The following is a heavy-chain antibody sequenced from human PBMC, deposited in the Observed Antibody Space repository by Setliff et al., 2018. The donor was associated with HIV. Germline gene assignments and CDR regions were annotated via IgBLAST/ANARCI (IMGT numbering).Heavy chain of an antibody. CDR3: ARSPSIAAAGTYYYYYMDV. D-gene: IGHD6-13*01. V-gene: IGHV1-2*02. CDR1: GYSFSNYA. Sequence: GASVKVSCKASGYSFSNYAMNWVRQAPGQGLEWMGWINPNSGDTNYTQKFQGRVTMTRDTSIRTAYMELSSLRSEDTAVYYCARSPSIAAAGTYYYYYMDVWGKGTTVTVSS. J-gene: IGHJ6*03. CDR2: INPNSGDT.